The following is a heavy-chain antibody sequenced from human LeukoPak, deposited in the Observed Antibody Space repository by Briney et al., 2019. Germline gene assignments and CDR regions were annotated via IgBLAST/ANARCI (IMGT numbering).Heavy chain of an antibody. D-gene: IGHD1-26*01. CDR3: ARASLVGATPDAFDI. CDR2: IYTSGST. J-gene: IGHJ3*02. Sequence: PSETLSLTCTVSGGSISSYYWSWIRQPAGKGLEWIGRIYTSGSTSYNPSLKSRVTMSVDTSKNQFSLKLSSVTAADTAVYYCARASLVGATPDAFDIWGQGTMVTVSS. CDR1: GGSISSYY. V-gene: IGHV4-4*07.